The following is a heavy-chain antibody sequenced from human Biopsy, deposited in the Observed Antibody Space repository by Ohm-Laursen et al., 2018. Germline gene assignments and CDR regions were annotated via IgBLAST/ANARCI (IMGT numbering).Heavy chain of an antibody. CDR1: GESFNGYY. J-gene: IGHJ6*02. V-gene: IGHV4-34*01. D-gene: IGHD3-22*01. CDR2: INHSGRT. CDR3: VRGVDYYDPYRYYALDV. Sequence: TLSLTCAVYGESFNGYYRSWIRQAPGKGLEWIGEINHSGRTNYNPSLKSRVTISVDTSKNQFSLKVRSVTAADTAVYYCVRGVDYYDPYRYYALDVWGQGTTVTVSS.